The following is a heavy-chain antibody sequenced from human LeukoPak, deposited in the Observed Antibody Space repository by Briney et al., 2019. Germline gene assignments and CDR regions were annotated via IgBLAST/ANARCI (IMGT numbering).Heavy chain of an antibody. Sequence: TGGSLRLSCAASGFTFSSYAMSWVRQAPGKGLEWVSAISGSGGSTYYADSVKGRFTISRDNSKNTLYLQMNSLRAEDTAVYYCAKDLEDTAMVPRFDYWGQGTLVTVSS. D-gene: IGHD5-18*01. CDR1: GFTFSSYA. J-gene: IGHJ4*02. V-gene: IGHV3-23*01. CDR3: AKDLEDTAMVPRFDY. CDR2: ISGSGGST.